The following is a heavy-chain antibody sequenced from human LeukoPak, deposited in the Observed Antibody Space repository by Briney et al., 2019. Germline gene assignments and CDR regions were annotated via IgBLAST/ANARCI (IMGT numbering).Heavy chain of an antibody. V-gene: IGHV4-34*01. CDR1: GGSFSGYY. D-gene: IGHD4-17*01. CDR3: ARCPDDDYARFDH. Sequence: NASETLSLTCGVYGGSFSGYYWNWVRQPPGKGLEWIGEINHSGSTNYNPSLKSRVTISVDTSKNQFSLKLTSVTAADTAVYYCARCPDDDYARFDHWGQGTLVTVSS. J-gene: IGHJ5*02. CDR2: INHSGST.